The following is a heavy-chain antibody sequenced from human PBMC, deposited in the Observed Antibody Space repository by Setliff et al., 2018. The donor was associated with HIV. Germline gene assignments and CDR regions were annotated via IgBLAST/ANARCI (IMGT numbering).Heavy chain of an antibody. Sequence: HPGGSLRLSCAASGFTFSSHWMHWVRQAPGKGLVWVSRIKSDGSSTAYADSVKGRSTISRDNAKSTLYLQMNSLRVEDTAVYYCAREDVTTSGLDIWGQGTMVTVSS. CDR1: GFTFSSHW. V-gene: IGHV3-74*01. CDR3: AREDVTTSGLDI. CDR2: IKSDGSST. D-gene: IGHD4-17*01. J-gene: IGHJ3*02.